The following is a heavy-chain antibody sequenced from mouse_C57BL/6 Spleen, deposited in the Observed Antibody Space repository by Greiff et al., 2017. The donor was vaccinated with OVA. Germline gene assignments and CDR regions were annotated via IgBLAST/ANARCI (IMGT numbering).Heavy chain of an antibody. CDR1: GFTFSDYG. CDR2: ISSGRSTT. J-gene: IGHJ4*01. V-gene: IGHV5-17*01. D-gene: IGHD1-1*01. CDR3: ARRFITTVGAMDY. Sequence: EVQGVESGGGLVKPGGSLKLSCAAPGFTFSDYGMHWVRQAPEKGLEWVAYISSGRSTTYYADTVKGRFTISRDNHKTTLVLHITSLRSEDMSMYDCARRFITTVGAMDYWGQGTSVTVSS.